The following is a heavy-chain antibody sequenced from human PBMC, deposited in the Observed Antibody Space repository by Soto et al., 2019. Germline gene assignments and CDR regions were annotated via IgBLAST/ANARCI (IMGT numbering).Heavy chain of an antibody. CDR3: ARDRGYDYVWGSYRSPGPPVG. CDR2: ISSSSSYI. V-gene: IGHV3-21*01. Sequence: GSLRLSCAASGFTFSSYSMNWVRQAPGKGLEWVSSISSSSSYIYYADSVKGRFTISRDNAKNSLYLQMNSLRAEDTAVYYCARDRGYDYVWGSYRSPGPPVGWGQGTTVTVSS. CDR1: GFTFSSYS. D-gene: IGHD3-16*02. J-gene: IGHJ6*02.